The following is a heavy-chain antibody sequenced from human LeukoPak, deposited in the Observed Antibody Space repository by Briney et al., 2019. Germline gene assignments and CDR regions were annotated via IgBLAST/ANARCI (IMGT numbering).Heavy chain of an antibody. Sequence: GGSLRLSCAASGFTFSSYAMSWVRQAPGKGLEWVSAISGSGGSTYYADSVKGRFTISRDNSKNTLYLQMNSLRAEDTAVYYRAKGQFHFWSGPRWFDPWGQGTLVTVSS. CDR1: GFTFSSYA. D-gene: IGHD3-3*02. CDR3: AKGQFHFWSGPRWFDP. V-gene: IGHV3-23*01. J-gene: IGHJ5*02. CDR2: ISGSGGST.